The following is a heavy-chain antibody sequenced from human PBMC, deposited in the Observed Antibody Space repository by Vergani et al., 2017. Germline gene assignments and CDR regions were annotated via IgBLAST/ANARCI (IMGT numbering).Heavy chain of an antibody. Sequence: VQLLESGGDLVQPGGSLRLSCAASGFTFNHYAMHWIRQAPGKGLEWLAYIGKDGINTRYRDAVKGRFTVSRDNSKDRLYLQMDSLRSEDTALYYCAKYLRDSTDGLPDSWGPGTLVIVSS. V-gene: IGHV3-30*02. J-gene: IGHJ4*02. D-gene: IGHD2-21*02. CDR3: AKYLRDSTDGLPDS. CDR1: GFTFNHYA. CDR2: IGKDGINT.